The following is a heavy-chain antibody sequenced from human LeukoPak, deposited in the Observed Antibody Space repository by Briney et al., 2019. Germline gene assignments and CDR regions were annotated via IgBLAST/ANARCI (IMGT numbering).Heavy chain of an antibody. Sequence: GASVRVSCKASGYTFTSYDINWVRQATGQGLEWMGWMNPNSGNTGYAQKFRGRVTMTRNTSISTAYMELSSLRSEDTAVYYCASSSRYYYMDVWGKGTTVTVSS. J-gene: IGHJ6*03. CDR3: ASSSRYYYMDV. V-gene: IGHV1-8*01. CDR2: MNPNSGNT. CDR1: GYTFTSYD.